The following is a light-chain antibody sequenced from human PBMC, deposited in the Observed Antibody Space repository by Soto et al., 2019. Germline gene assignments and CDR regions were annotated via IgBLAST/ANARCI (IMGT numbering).Light chain of an antibody. Sequence: DTVLTQSPGTLSLSPGERATLSCRASQTVSNAYLAWFQQKPGQAPRLLIYGASSRATGIPDRFSGAGSGTEFTLTISRVAPEDYAVYYCQQYNTSPWTFGQGTKVDIK. J-gene: IGKJ1*01. CDR1: QTVSNAY. CDR3: QQYNTSPWT. CDR2: GAS. V-gene: IGKV3-20*01.